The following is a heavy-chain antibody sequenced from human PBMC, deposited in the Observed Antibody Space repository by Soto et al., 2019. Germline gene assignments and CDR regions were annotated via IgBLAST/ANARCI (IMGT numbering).Heavy chain of an antibody. D-gene: IGHD3-3*01. J-gene: IGHJ4*02. V-gene: IGHV1-46*01. CDR2: INPSGGST. Sequence: ASVNVSCKASGYTFTSHYVHWVRQAPGQGLEWMGIINPSGGSTSYAQKFQGRVTMTRDTSTSTVYMELSSLRSEDTAVYYCARSLGHYDFWSGYYSIPHLWGQGTLVTVSS. CDR1: GYTFTSHY. CDR3: ARSLGHYDFWSGYYSIPHL.